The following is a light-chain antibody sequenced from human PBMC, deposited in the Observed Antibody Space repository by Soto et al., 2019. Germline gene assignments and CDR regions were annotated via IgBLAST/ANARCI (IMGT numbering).Light chain of an antibody. CDR1: SSDVGSYNS. CDR3: SSFTSSSSYV. Sequence: QSVLAQPASVSGSPGQSITISCTGTSSDVGSYNSVSWYQQYPGKAPTLMIHDVSNRPSGVSNRFSGSKSGNTASLTISGPQAEDEADYYCSSFTSSSSYVFGSGTKVTVL. CDR2: DVS. J-gene: IGLJ1*01. V-gene: IGLV2-14*03.